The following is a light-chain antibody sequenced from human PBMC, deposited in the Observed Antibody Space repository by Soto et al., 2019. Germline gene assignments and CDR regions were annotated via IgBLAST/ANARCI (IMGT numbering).Light chain of an antibody. J-gene: IGLJ2*01. V-gene: IGLV3-9*01. CDR1: NIGNKD. CDR2: GDK. CDR3: QVWDSTHVV. Sequence: SYELTQPLSVSVALGQTARITCEGKNIGNKDVHGYQQKPGQAPAPVIYGDKNQPSGIPERVSGSNSGNTAALTVRRAQAGDDSDYHGQVWDSTHVVFGGGTKLTVL.